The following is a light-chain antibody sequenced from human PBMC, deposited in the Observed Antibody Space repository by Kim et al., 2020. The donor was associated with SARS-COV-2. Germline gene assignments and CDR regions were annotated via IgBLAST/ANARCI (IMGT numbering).Light chain of an antibody. V-gene: IGLV6-57*02. CDR1: GGSIASNY. Sequence: NFMLTQPHSVSESPGKTVIITCTGSGGSIASNYVQWYQQRPGSVPTTVIYEDDQTPSGVPDRFSGSVDSSSNSASLTISGLKTEDEADYYCQSYQSSDSYVVFGGGTKLTVL. J-gene: IGLJ2*01. CDR3: QSYQSSDSYVV. CDR2: EDD.